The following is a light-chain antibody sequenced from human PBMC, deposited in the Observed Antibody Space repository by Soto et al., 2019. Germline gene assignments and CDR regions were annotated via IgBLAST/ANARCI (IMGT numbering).Light chain of an antibody. V-gene: IGKV1-5*01. J-gene: IGKJ5*01. Sequence: DIQMNQSPSTLSASVGDRVTITCRASQSISSWLAWYQQKQGKAPKLLIYDASSLESGVPSRFSGSGSGTEFTLTISSLQPDDFATYYCQQYNSYPITFGQGTRLEIK. CDR1: QSISSW. CDR3: QQYNSYPIT. CDR2: DAS.